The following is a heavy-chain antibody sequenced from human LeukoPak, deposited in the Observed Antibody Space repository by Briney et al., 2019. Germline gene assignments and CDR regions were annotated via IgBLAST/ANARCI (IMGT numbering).Heavy chain of an antibody. CDR2: IYYSGST. V-gene: IGHV4-59*01. CDR1: GGSISSYY. J-gene: IGHJ6*02. CDR3: AQGSYYYYYGMDV. Sequence: PSETLSLTCTVSGGSISSYYWSWIRQPPGKGLEWIGYIYYSGSTNYNPSLKSRVTISVDTSKNQFSLKLSSVTAADTAVYYCAQGSYYYYYGMDVWGQGTTATVSS.